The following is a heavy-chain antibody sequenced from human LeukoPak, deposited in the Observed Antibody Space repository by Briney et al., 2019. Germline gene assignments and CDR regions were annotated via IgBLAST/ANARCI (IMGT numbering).Heavy chain of an antibody. V-gene: IGHV4-39*01. J-gene: IGHJ4*02. CDR2: VRYSGKT. D-gene: IGHD3-22*01. CDR1: GGSISSSSDY. CDR3: ARHYYGSSGCRRVYYFDY. Sequence: SETLSLTCTVSGGSISSSSDYWGWFRQPPGKGLEWIGSVRYSGKTYYTPSLKSRVTMSVDTSRSQFSLKLSSVTAADTAVYFCARHYYGSSGCRRVYYFDYWGPGTLVSVS.